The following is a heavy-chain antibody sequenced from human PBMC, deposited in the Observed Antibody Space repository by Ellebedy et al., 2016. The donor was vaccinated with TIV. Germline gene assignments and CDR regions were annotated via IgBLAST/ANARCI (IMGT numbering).Heavy chain of an antibody. V-gene: IGHV3-48*04. CDR1: GFTFSSHA. CDR3: ARGRLEQRFDI. J-gene: IGHJ4*02. Sequence: GGSLRLXXGASGFTFSSHAMNWVRQAPGKGLEWVSYISSSRTTIYYAGSVKGRFTISRDNTKNSLYLQMNSLRAEDTAVYFCARGRLEQRFDIWGQGALVTVSS. CDR2: ISSSRTTI. D-gene: IGHD3-3*01.